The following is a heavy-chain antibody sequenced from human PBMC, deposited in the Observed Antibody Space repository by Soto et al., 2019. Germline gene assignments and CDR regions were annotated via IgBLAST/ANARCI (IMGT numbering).Heavy chain of an antibody. CDR3: ARAADSGYDSGYFDY. CDR2: INSDGSST. Sequence: LRLSCAASGFTFSSYWMHWVRQAPGKGLVWVSRINSDGSSTSYADSVKGRFTISRDNAKNTLYLQMNSLRAEDTAVYYCARAADSGYDSGYFDYWGQGTLVTVSS. V-gene: IGHV3-74*01. D-gene: IGHD5-12*01. J-gene: IGHJ4*02. CDR1: GFTFSSYW.